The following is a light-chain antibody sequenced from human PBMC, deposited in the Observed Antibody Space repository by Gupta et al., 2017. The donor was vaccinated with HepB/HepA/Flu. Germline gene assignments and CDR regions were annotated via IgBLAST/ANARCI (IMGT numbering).Light chain of an antibody. J-gene: IGLJ3*02. Sequence: QSVLTQPPSVSGAPGQRVTISCTGNSSNIGAGYDVHWYPQLPGTAPKLLIYGNINRPSGVPDRFSASKSDTSVSLAITGLQAEDDADYYCQSYDTSLSGWVFGGGTKLTVL. CDR1: SSNIGAGYD. V-gene: IGLV1-40*01. CDR3: QSYDTSLSGWV. CDR2: GNI.